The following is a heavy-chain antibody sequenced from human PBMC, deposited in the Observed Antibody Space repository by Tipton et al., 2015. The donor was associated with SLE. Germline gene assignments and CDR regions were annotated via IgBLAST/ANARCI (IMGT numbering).Heavy chain of an antibody. J-gene: IGHJ4*02. CDR1: GGSFSGYY. D-gene: IGHD1-14*01. CDR2: INHSGRT. CDR3: ARHHPPFDY. Sequence: TLSLTCAVYGGSFSGYYWSWIRQPPGKGLEWIGEINHSGRTNYNPSPKSRVTISVDTSKNQFSLKLSSVTAADTAVYYCARHHPPFDYWGQGTLVTVSS. V-gene: IGHV4-34*01.